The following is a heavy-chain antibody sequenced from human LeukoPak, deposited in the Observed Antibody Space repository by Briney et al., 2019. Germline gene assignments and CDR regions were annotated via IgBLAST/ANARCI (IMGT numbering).Heavy chain of an antibody. D-gene: IGHD4-17*01. Sequence: GGSLRLSCAASGFTFSSYWLHWVRQAPGKGLVWVSRINSDGSSTNYADSVKGRFTISRDNAKNTLYLQMNSLGAEDTAVYYCARGCYGDYVCLDYRGQGTLVTVSP. CDR3: ARGCYGDYVCLDY. V-gene: IGHV3-74*01. CDR1: GFTFSSYW. J-gene: IGHJ4*02. CDR2: INSDGSST.